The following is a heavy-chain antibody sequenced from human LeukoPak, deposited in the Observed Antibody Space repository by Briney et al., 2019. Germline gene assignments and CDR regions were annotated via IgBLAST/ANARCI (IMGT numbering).Heavy chain of an antibody. J-gene: IGHJ3*02. Sequence: ASVKVSCKASGYTFTSYAMHWVRQAPGQRLEWMGWINPNSGGTNYAQKFRGRVTMTRDTSISTAYMELSRLRSDDTAVYYCAREDGAFDIWGQGTMVTVSS. CDR3: AREDGAFDI. V-gene: IGHV1-2*02. CDR2: INPNSGGT. CDR1: GYTFTSYA.